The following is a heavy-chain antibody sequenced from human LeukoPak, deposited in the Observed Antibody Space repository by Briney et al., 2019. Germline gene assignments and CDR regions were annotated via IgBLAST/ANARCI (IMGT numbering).Heavy chain of an antibody. J-gene: IGHJ5*02. CDR1: GGSISSSPYF. CDR2: VYYSGST. V-gene: IGHV4-39*07. CDR3: ARVSAYCGGACSFNWFDP. Sequence: PSETLSLTCTVSGGSISSSPYFWGWIRQPPEKGLEWNGRVYYSGSTYYSPSLKSRVSISIDTSKNQFSLKLSSVTAADTAVYYCARVSAYCGGACSFNWFDPWGQGTLVTVSS. D-gene: IGHD2-21*02.